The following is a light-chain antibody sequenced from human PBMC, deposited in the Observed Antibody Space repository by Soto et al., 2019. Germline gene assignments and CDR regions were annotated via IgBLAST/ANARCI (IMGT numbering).Light chain of an antibody. Sequence: EIVLTQSPGTLSLSPGERATLSCRASQSVSSSHLGRYQQKPGQAPRLLIYDTSSRATGIPERFRGSGSGTHFTLTISRLEREDFAVYYCQQHETSAGTFGQGSKVEMK. CDR3: QQHETSAGT. CDR1: QSVSSSH. J-gene: IGKJ1*01. CDR2: DTS. V-gene: IGKV3-20*01.